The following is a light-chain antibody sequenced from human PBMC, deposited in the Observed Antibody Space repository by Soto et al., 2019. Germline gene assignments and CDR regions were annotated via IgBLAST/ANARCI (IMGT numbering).Light chain of an antibody. CDR3: QQYKSTIPT. Sequence: EIVLTQSPGTLSLSPGERAPMSCRASQSLSDRFLAWYQQKPGQATRLLIHRASTRAAGIPDRFSGSGSGTDFTLTISRLEPEDFAKYYCQQYKSTIPTFGQGTRVEIK. CDR2: RAS. J-gene: IGKJ1*01. V-gene: IGKV3-20*01. CDR1: QSLSDRF.